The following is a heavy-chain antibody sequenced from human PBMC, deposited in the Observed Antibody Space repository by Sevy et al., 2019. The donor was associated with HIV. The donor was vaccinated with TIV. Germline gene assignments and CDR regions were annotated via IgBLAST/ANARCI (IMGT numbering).Heavy chain of an antibody. Sequence: GGSLRLSCAASGFTFTSFPMSWVRHAPGKGLEWVSAISGSGGGTYYADSVKGRFTISRDNSKNTLYLQMASLRAEDTAVYYCAKRRNGDFDYWGQGTLVTVSS. CDR2: ISGSGGGT. J-gene: IGHJ4*02. CDR1: GFTFTSFP. D-gene: IGHD2-8*01. CDR3: AKRRNGDFDY. V-gene: IGHV3-23*01.